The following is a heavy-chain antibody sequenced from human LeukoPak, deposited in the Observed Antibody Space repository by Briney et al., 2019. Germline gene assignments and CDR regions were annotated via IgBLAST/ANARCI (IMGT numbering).Heavy chain of an antibody. CDR3: AKDGSSSPYYFDS. J-gene: IGHJ4*02. CDR2: ISAGGGST. Sequence: GGSLRLSCAASGFFFGSYAMSWVRQAPGKGLEWVSDISAGGGSTYYADSVKGRFTISRDNSKNTLYLQMSSLRAEDTAVYYCAKDGSSSPYYFDSSGRGTLVTVSS. V-gene: IGHV3-23*01. CDR1: GFFFGSYA. D-gene: IGHD6-6*01.